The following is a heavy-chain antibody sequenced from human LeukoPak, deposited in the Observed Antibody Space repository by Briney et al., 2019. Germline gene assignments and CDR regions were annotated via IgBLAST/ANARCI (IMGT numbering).Heavy chain of an antibody. D-gene: IGHD2-2*01. CDR2: INHSGST. J-gene: IGHJ6*02. CDR1: GGSFSGYY. Sequence: PSETLSLTCAVYGGSFSGYYWSWIRQPPGKGLEWIGEINHSGSTNYNPSLKSRVTISVDTSKNQFSLMLSSVTAADTAVYYCASDIVVVPAAMGSYYYYGMDVWGQGTTVTVSS. V-gene: IGHV4-34*01. CDR3: ASDIVVVPAAMGSYYYYGMDV.